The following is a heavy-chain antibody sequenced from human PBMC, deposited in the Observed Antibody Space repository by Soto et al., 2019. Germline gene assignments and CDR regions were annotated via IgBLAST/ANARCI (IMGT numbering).Heavy chain of an antibody. CDR1: GGSINSGTYH. CDR3: ARGQQYCSGGSCSSGWFDP. J-gene: IGHJ5*02. V-gene: IGHV4-31*03. CDR2: IYYTVNT. Sequence: PSETLSLTCTVSGGSINSGTYHWSWLRQHPGKGLEWIGYIYYTVNTYYNQSLKSRLTISVDTSKNQFSLKLDSVTAADTAVYYCARGQQYCSGGSCSSGWFDPWGQGTLVTVSS. D-gene: IGHD2-15*01.